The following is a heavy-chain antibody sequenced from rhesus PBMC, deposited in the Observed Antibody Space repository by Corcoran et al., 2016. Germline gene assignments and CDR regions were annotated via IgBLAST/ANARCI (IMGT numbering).Heavy chain of an antibody. D-gene: IGHD6S26*01. CDR2: INSGGGST. CDR1: GFTLSNYG. Sequence: EVQLVETGGGSVQPGGSLKLSCAASGFTLSNYGMSWVRQAPGKGLEWVSGINSGGGSTYYADSVKGRFTISRDNSKNTLSLQMNSLRAEDTAVYYCKSGRSYWGQGVLVTVSS. V-gene: IGHV3S5*01. CDR3: KSGRSY. J-gene: IGHJ4*01.